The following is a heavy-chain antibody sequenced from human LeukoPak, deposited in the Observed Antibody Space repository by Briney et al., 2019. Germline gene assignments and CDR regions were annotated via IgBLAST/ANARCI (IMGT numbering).Heavy chain of an antibody. CDR1: GGSISSYY. CDR2: IYYSGST. D-gene: IGHD5-24*01. J-gene: IGHJ4*02. CDR3: ARARWLQPFDY. V-gene: IGHV4-59*01. Sequence: SETLSLTCTVSGGSISSYYWSWIRQPPGKGLEWIGYIYYSGSTNYNPSLKSRVTISVDTSKNQFSLKLSSVTAADTAVYYCARARWLQPFDYWGQGTLVTVSS.